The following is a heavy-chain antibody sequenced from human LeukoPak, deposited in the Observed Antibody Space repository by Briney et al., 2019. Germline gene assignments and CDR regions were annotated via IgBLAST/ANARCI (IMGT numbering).Heavy chain of an antibody. J-gene: IGHJ4*02. CDR3: ARGLRSGWYFGVRY. CDR1: GGSISGYY. D-gene: IGHD6-19*01. Sequence: SETLSLTCTVSGGSISGYYWTWIRQPPGKGLEWTGYVFYIGSTNYNPSLQSRVTISLETSKNQFSPKLSSVTAADTAVYYCARGLRSGWYFGVRYWRQGTLVTVSS. CDR2: VFYIGST. V-gene: IGHV4-59*12.